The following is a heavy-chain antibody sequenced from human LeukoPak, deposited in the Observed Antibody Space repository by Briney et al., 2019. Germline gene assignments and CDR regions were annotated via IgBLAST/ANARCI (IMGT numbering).Heavy chain of an antibody. Sequence: PGGSLRLSCAASGFTFSSYSMNWDRQAPGKGLEWVSSISSSSSYIYYADSVKGRFTISRDNAKNSLYLQMNSLRAEDTAVYHCARELPDSSGYLDYWGQGTLVTVSS. V-gene: IGHV3-21*01. CDR1: GFTFSSYS. CDR3: ARELPDSSGYLDY. CDR2: ISSSSSYI. D-gene: IGHD3-22*01. J-gene: IGHJ4*02.